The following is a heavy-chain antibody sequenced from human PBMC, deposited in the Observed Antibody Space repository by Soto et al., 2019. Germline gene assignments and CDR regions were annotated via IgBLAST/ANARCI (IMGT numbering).Heavy chain of an antibody. V-gene: IGHV5-10-1*01. CDR3: ARHGGIDSSGYYNYYYYGMDV. CDR1: GYSFTSCW. CDR2: IDPSDSYT. D-gene: IGHD3-22*01. Sequence: PGESLKISCKGSGYSFTSCWISWVRQMPGKGLEWMGRIDPSDSYTNYSPSFQGHVTISADKSISTAYLQWSSLKASDTAMYYCARHGGIDSSGYYNYYYYGMDVWGQGTTVTVSS. J-gene: IGHJ6*02.